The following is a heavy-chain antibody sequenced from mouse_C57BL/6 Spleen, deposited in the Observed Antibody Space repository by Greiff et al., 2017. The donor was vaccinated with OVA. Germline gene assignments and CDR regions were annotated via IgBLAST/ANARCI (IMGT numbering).Heavy chain of an antibody. D-gene: IGHD2-3*01. CDR1: GFTFSSYG. Sequence: VQLKESGGDLVKPGGSLKLSCAASGFTFSSYGMSWVRQTPDKRLEWVATISSGGSYTYYPDSVKGRFPIARANAKNTLYLQMSSLKSEDTAMYYCARQYDGYYDFDYWGQGTTLTVSS. CDR2: ISSGGSYT. CDR3: ARQYDGYYDFDY. V-gene: IGHV5-6*01. J-gene: IGHJ2*01.